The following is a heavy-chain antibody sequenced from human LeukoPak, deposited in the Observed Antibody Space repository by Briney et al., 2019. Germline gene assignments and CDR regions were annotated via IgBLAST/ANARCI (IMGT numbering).Heavy chain of an antibody. CDR1: GDSVSSKTAT. CDR3: ARDYKSPQQYCSITSCYLFDY. Sequence: SQTLSLTCAISGDSVSSKTATCDWIRQSPSRGLEWLGRTFYRSNWYNDSAVSVNSGIGTSPDTSKNQFSLKLTSVTPDDTAVYYCARDYKSPQQYCSITSCYLFDYWGKGTLVTVSS. D-gene: IGHD2-2*01. CDR2: TFYRSNWYN. J-gene: IGHJ4*02. V-gene: IGHV6-1*01.